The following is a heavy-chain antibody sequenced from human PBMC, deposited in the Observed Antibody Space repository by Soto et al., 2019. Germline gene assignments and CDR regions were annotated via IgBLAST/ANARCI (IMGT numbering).Heavy chain of an antibody. V-gene: IGHV4-59*01. CDR2: IYYSGST. J-gene: IGHJ6*02. CDR3: ARGVPAWGGTPQGLDV. Sequence: SETLSLTCTVSGGSISSYYWSWIRQPPGKGLEWIGYIYYSGSTNYNPSLKSRVTISVDTSKNQFSLKLSSVTAADTAVYYCARGVPAWGGTPQGLDVRGQATTLRVSS. D-gene: IGHD7-27*01. CDR1: GGSISSYY.